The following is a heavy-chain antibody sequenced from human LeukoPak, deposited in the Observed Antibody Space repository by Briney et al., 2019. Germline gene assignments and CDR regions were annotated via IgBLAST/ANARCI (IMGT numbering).Heavy chain of an antibody. Sequence: SETLSLTCTVSGASLSDYWWSWIRQSPGKGLEWIGYIYYSGNTHYNPSLESRVTISVDTSKNQFSLKLSSVTAADTAVYYCARHDGFGRIAAAGLDYWGQGTLVTVSS. D-gene: IGHD6-13*01. J-gene: IGHJ4*02. CDR3: ARHDGFGRIAAAGLDY. CDR2: IYYSGNT. V-gene: IGHV4-59*08. CDR1: GASLSDYW.